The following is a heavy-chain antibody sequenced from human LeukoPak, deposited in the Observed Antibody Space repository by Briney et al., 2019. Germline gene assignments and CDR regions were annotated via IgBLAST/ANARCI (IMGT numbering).Heavy chain of an antibody. J-gene: IGHJ4*02. CDR3: AKVAYSSSWDY. CDR2: ISGGST. D-gene: IGHD6-13*01. V-gene: IGHV3-38-3*01. Sequence: GGALRLSCAASGFTVSSNEMSWVRQAPGKGLEWVSSISGGSTYYADSRKGRFTISRDNSKNTLYLQMNSLRAEDTAVYYCAKVAYSSSWDYWGQGTLVTVSS. CDR1: GFTVSSNE.